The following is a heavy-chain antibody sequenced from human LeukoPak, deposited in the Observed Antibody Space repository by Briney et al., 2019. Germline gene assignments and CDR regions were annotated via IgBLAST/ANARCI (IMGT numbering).Heavy chain of an antibody. CDR2: ISAYNGNT. CDR1: GSPFTSYG. V-gene: IGHV1-18*01. J-gene: IGHJ4*02. CDR3: ARDGRQLARFDY. D-gene: IGHD6-6*01. Sequence: ASEKLSCKASGSPFTSYGISWVRQAPAPGLEWMGWISAYNGNTNYAQKLQGRVTMTTDTSTSTAYMELRSLRSDDTAAYYCARDGRQLARFDYWGQGTLVTVSS.